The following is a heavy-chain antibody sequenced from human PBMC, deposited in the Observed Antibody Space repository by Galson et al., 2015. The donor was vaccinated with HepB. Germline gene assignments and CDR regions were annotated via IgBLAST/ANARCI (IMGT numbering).Heavy chain of an antibody. D-gene: IGHD6-6*01. CDR3: ASESSSSSDY. Sequence: SLRLSCAASGFTFSSYAMHWVRQAPGKGLEWVAVISYDGSNKYYADSVKGRFTISRDNSKNTLYLQMNSLRAEDTAVYYCASESSSSSDYWGQGTLVTVSS. V-gene: IGHV3-30-3*01. CDR2: ISYDGSNK. CDR1: GFTFSSYA. J-gene: IGHJ4*02.